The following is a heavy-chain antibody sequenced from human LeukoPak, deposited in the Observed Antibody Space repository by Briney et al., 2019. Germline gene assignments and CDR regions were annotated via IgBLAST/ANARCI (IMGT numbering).Heavy chain of an antibody. CDR1: AFTLSSYW. CDR2: IKQDGSEK. V-gene: IGHV3-7*01. Sequence: GGSLRLSCAASAFTLSSYWMSWVRQAPGKGMGWVATIKQDGSEKYYVESVKGRFTISRDNAKNSLCLQMNSLRAEDTAVYYCASSSWAPYYFDYWGQGTLVTVSS. D-gene: IGHD6-13*01. CDR3: ASSSWAPYYFDY. J-gene: IGHJ4*02.